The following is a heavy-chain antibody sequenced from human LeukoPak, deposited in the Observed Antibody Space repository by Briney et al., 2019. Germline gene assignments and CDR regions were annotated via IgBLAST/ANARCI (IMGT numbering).Heavy chain of an antibody. Sequence: SETLSLTSAGPGGSISSYYWSWLRQPAGRGLEWIGRIYTSGSTNYNPSLKSRVTISVDKSKNQFSLKLSSVTAADTAVYYCARIHYYDSLVNSDYGGDFFDHWGQGILVTVSS. CDR2: IYTSGST. CDR3: ARIHYYDSLVNSDYGGDFFDH. J-gene: IGHJ5*02. D-gene: IGHD3-22*01. V-gene: IGHV4-4*07. CDR1: GGSISSYY.